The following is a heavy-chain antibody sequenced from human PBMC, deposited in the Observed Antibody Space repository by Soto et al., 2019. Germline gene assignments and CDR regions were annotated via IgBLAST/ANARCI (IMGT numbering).Heavy chain of an antibody. D-gene: IGHD7-27*01. Sequence: QVQLVQSGDEVKKPGSSVNVSCKASGGTFSSYTISWVRLAPGQGLEWMGRIIPILGIANYAQKFQGRVTITADKSTSTAYMELSSLRSEDTAVYYCARGSQLGIVNYWGQGTLVTVSS. V-gene: IGHV1-69*02. CDR3: ARGSQLGIVNY. CDR2: IIPILGIA. J-gene: IGHJ4*02. CDR1: GGTFSSYT.